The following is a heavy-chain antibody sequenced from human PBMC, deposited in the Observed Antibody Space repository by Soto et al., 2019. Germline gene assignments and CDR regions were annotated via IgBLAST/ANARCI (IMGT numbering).Heavy chain of an antibody. CDR2: ISSSGSFM. CDR3: ARDPPTGTTLDWFDS. D-gene: IGHD1-7*01. V-gene: IGHV3-21*01. CDR1: GFSFSSDR. J-gene: IGHJ5*01. Sequence: GGALRLSCAAAGFSFSSDRMGVGRQAPGKGLEWVSSISSSGSFMNYADSVKGRFTISRDNAKNSLYLQMSSLKDEDTAVYYCARDPPTGTTLDWFDSWGQGTLVPVSS.